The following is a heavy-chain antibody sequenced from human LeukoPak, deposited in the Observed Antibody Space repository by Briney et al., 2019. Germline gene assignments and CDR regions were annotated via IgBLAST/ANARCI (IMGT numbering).Heavy chain of an antibody. J-gene: IGHJ4*02. Sequence: GASVKVSCKASGYTFTSYGISWVRQAPGQGLEWMGWISAYNGNTNYAQKLQGRVTMTTDTSTDTAYMELSSLRSEDTAVYYCATRGYSYGDTFDYWGQGTLVTVSS. D-gene: IGHD5-18*01. CDR2: ISAYNGNT. V-gene: IGHV1-18*01. CDR1: GYTFTSYG. CDR3: ATRGYSYGDTFDY.